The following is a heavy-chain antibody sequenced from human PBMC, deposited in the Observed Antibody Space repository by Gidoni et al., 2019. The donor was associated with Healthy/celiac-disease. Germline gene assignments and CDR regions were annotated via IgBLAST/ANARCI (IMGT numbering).Heavy chain of an antibody. CDR2: TYYRSKWYN. D-gene: IGHD6-19*01. CDR3: ARGGYSSGWYWDVSFDY. Sequence: QVQLQQSGPGLVKPSQPLSLTCAISGDSVSRNSPAWNWIRQSHSRGLEWLGRTYYRSKWYNDYAVSVKSRITINPDTSKNQFSLQLNSVTPEDTAVYYCARGGYSSGWYWDVSFDYWGQGTLVTVSS. CDR1: GDSVSRNSPA. J-gene: IGHJ4*02. V-gene: IGHV6-1*01.